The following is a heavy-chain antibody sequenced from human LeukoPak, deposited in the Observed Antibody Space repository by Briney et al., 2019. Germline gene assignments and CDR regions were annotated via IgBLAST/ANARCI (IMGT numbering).Heavy chain of an antibody. V-gene: IGHV3-23*01. J-gene: IGHJ4*02. CDR1: GFTVSSNY. CDR3: AKDGATGFLDPPHYFDY. Sequence: SGGSLRLSCAASGFTVSSNYMSWVRQAPGKGLEWVSAISGSGGSTYYADSVKGRFTISRDNSKNTLYLQMNSLRAEDAAVYYCAKDGATGFLDPPHYFDYWGQGTLVTVSS. CDR2: ISGSGGST. D-gene: IGHD3-3*01.